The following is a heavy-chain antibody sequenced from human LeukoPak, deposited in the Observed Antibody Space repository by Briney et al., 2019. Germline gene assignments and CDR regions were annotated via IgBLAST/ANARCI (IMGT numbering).Heavy chain of an antibody. Sequence: GGSLRLSCAAPGFTVSSNYMSWVRQAPGKGLEWVSLIYTGGSSYYADSVKGRFTISRDTSINTLYLQMNSLRVEDAAVYYCARVTLGFDSRTYYPTTFDYWGQGTQVTVSS. V-gene: IGHV3-53*01. D-gene: IGHD3-22*01. CDR2: IYTGGSS. CDR3: ARVTLGFDSRTYYPTTFDY. CDR1: GFTVSSNY. J-gene: IGHJ4*02.